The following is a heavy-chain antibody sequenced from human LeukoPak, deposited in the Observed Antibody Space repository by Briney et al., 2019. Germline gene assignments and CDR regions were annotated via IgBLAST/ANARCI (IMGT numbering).Heavy chain of an antibody. V-gene: IGHV4-38-2*02. CDR2: VSHSGST. J-gene: IGHJ4*02. CDR1: GYSISGGYY. D-gene: IGHD3-22*01. Sequence: ETLSLTCTVSGYSISGGYYWGWIRQPPGKGLEWIGSVSHSGSTYYNPSLKSRVTISVDTSKNQFSLKLTSVTAADTAVYYCARDPSHTSGPLGYWGQGTLVTVSS. CDR3: ARDPSHTSGPLGY.